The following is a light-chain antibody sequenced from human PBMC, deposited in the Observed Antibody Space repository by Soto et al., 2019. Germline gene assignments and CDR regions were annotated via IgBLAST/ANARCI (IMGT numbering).Light chain of an antibody. CDR3: QQYGSSPLT. Sequence: EIVVTQSPGTLSSSPGEKATLSCRASQSVSSSYLAWYQQKPGQAPRLLIYGASSRATGIPDRFSGSGSGTDFTLAISRLEPEDFAVYYCQQYGSSPLTFGQGTRLEIK. V-gene: IGKV3-20*01. CDR1: QSVSSSY. CDR2: GAS. J-gene: IGKJ5*01.